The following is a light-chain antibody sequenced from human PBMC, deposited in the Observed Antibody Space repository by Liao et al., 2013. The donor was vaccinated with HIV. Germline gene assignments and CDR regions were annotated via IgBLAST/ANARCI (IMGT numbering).Light chain of an antibody. CDR3: YSAADNSVV. Sequence: SYVLTQPPSVSVAPGKTATITCGGDNIESKAVHWYQQKPGQAPVLVIYRDSDRPSGIPERFSGSSSGTTVTLTISGAQVEDEADYYCYSAADNSVVFGGGTKLTVL. V-gene: IGLV3-21*01. CDR1: NIESKA. J-gene: IGLJ2*01. CDR2: RDS.